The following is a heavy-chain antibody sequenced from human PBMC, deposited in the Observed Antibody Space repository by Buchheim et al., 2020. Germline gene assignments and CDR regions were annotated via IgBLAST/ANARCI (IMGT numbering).Heavy chain of an antibody. D-gene: IGHD6-13*01. CDR2: INPSGGST. V-gene: IGHV1-46*01. J-gene: IGHJ6*03. CDR3: ARASIAAAGPRNYYYYMDV. CDR1: GYTFTSYY. Sequence: QVQLVQSGAEVKKPGASVKVSCKASGYTFTSYYMHWVRQAPGQGLEWMGIINPSGGSTSYAQKFQGRVTMTRDTSTSTGYMELSSLRSEDTAVYYCARASIAAAGPRNYYYYMDVWGKGTT.